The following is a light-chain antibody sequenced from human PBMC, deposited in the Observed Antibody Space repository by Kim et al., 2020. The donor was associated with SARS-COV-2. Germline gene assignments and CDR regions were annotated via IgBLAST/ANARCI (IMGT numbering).Light chain of an antibody. CDR2: DAS. Sequence: SPGERAPLSCGASQSVNRGDLAGEQQKHGRAPRLLIYDASSRATGIPDRFSGSGSGRDFTLTISRLEPEDFAVYYCQQYGRSPPYTFGQGTKLVI. J-gene: IGKJ2*01. CDR3: QQYGRSPPYT. V-gene: IGKV3D-20*01. CDR1: QSVNRGD.